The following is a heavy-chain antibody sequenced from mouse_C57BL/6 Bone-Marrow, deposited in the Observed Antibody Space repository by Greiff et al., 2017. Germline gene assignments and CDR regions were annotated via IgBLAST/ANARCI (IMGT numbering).Heavy chain of an antibody. CDR1: GYTFTSYW. CDR2: IDPNRGGT. V-gene: IGHV1-72*01. D-gene: IGHD1-1*01. CDR3: AREVLLGFDY. J-gene: IGHJ2*01. Sequence: QVQLQQPGAELVKPGASVKLSCKASGYTFTSYWMHWVKQRPGRGLEWIGRIDPNRGGTKYNEKFKSKATLTVDKPSSTAYMQLSSLTSEDSAVYYCAREVLLGFDYWGQGTTLTVSS.